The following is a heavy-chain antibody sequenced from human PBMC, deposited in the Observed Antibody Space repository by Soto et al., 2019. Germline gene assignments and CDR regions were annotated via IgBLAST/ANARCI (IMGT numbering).Heavy chain of an antibody. CDR1: GFTFDDYA. CDR3: AKDRNWNYVFDY. CDR2: ISWNSGSI. J-gene: IGHJ4*02. Sequence: GGSLRLSCAASGFTFDDYAMHWVRQAPGKGLEWVSGISWNSGSIGYADSVKGRFTISRDNAKNSLYLQMNSLRAEDTALYYCAKDRNWNYVFDYWGQGTLVTVSS. V-gene: IGHV3-9*01. D-gene: IGHD1-7*01.